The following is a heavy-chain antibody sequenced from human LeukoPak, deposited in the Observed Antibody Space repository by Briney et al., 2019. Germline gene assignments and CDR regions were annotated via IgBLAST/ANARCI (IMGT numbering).Heavy chain of an antibody. Sequence: PGGSLRLSCAASGFTFRNYWMHWVRQAPGKGLVWVSRINSDGSSTSYADSVKGRFTISRDNAKNTLYLQMNSLRAEDTAMYYCTRGDYGAYGYDAFDLWGQGTMVTVSS. J-gene: IGHJ3*01. V-gene: IGHV3-74*01. CDR2: INSDGSST. D-gene: IGHD4-17*01. CDR3: TRGDYGAYGYDAFDL. CDR1: GFTFRNYW.